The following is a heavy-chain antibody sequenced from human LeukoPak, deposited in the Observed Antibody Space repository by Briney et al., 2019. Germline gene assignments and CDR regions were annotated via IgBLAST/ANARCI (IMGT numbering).Heavy chain of an antibody. D-gene: IGHD6-19*01. J-gene: IGHJ5*02. V-gene: IGHV3-53*01. Sequence: GSLRLSCAASGFTVSSNYMSWVRQAPGKGLEWVSVIYSGGSTYYADSVKGRFTISRDNSKNTLYLQMNSLRAEDTAVYYCARGSSGWYSNWFDPWGQGTLVTVSS. CDR2: IYSGGST. CDR1: GFTVSSNY. CDR3: ARGSSGWYSNWFDP.